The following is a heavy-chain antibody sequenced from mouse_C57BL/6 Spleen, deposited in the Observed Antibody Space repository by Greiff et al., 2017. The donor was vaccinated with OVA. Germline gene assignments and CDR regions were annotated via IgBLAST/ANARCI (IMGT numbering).Heavy chain of an antibody. CDR3: ARYYYGSSYFDY. CDR2: INPNYGTT. J-gene: IGHJ2*01. V-gene: IGHV1-39*01. Sequence: EVKVVESGPELVKPGASVKISCKASGYSFTDYNMNWVKQSNGKSLEWIGVINPNYGTTSYNQKFKGKATLTVDQSSSTAYMQLNSLTSEDSAVYYCARYYYGSSYFDYWGQGTTLTVSS. CDR1: GYSFTDYN. D-gene: IGHD1-1*01.